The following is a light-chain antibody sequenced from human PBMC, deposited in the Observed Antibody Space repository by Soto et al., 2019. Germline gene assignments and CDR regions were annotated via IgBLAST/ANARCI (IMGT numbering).Light chain of an antibody. J-gene: IGLJ1*01. CDR1: SSDVGGYNY. CDR3: TSYTSSNVYV. Sequence: QSALTQPASVSGSPGQSITISCTGTSSDVGGYNYVSWYQQHPDKAPKLMVYDVSYRPSGVSNRFSGSKSGSAASLAISGLQAEDEADYYCTSYTSSNVYVFGTGTKVTVL. CDR2: DVS. V-gene: IGLV2-14*03.